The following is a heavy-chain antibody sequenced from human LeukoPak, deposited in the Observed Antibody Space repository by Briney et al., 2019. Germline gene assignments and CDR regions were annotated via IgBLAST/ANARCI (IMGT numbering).Heavy chain of an antibody. Sequence: ASVKVSCKASGGTFSSYAISWVRQAPGQRLEWMGWINAGNGNTEYSQRFQGRVTITRDTSASTGYMELSSLRFEDTAVYYCARVRFLESDFDYWGQGSLVTVSS. CDR2: INAGNGNT. D-gene: IGHD3-3*01. J-gene: IGHJ4*02. CDR3: ARVRFLESDFDY. CDR1: GGTFSSYA. V-gene: IGHV1-3*01.